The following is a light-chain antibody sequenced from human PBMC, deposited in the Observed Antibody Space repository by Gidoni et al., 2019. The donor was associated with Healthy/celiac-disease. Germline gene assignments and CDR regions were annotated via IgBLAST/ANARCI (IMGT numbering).Light chain of an antibody. CDR2: DAS. Sequence: AIQLTPSPSSLSASVGDRVTLTFRASQGISSALACYQQKPGKAPKLLIYDASSLESGVPARFSGSGSGTDFTLTISRLQPEDFATYYCQQFNSYPLNFGGGTKVEIK. CDR3: QQFNSYPLN. CDR1: QGISSA. J-gene: IGKJ4*01. V-gene: IGKV1-13*02.